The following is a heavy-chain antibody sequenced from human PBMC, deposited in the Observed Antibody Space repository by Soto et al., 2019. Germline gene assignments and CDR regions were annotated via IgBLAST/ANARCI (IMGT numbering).Heavy chain of an antibody. J-gene: IGHJ4*02. CDR1: GLTFSSYG. V-gene: IGHV3-30*18. D-gene: IGHD4-4*01. CDR3: AKPPTVTGI. Sequence: XGCLRISCAASGLTFSSYGIHGVRQAPGKGLEWVAVISYDGSNKYYADSVKGRFTISRDNSQKTLYLQMNSLRAEDTAVYYCAKPPTVTGIWGQGTLVTVSS. CDR2: ISYDGSNK.